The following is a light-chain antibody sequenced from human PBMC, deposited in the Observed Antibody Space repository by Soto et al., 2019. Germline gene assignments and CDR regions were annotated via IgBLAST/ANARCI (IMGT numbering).Light chain of an antibody. CDR3: AAWDDSLSGQV. J-gene: IGLJ1*01. CDR1: SSNIGSNY. V-gene: IGLV1-47*02. CDR2: SDN. Sequence: QSVLTQPASASGTPGQGVTISCSGSSSNIGSNYVCWYQQLPGTAPKLLIYSDNQRPSGVPDRFSGSKSGTSASLAISGLRSEDEADYYCAAWDDSLSGQVFGTGTKLTVL.